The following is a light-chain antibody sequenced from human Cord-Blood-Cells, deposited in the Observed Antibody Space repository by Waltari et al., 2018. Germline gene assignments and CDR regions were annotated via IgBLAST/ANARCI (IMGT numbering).Light chain of an antibody. CDR2: EGS. J-gene: IGLJ2*01. CDR1: SSDVGSFTL. Sequence: QSALTHPPSVSGSPGQSITISCTATSSDVGSFTLASCYQQHPGKAPKLIIYEGSKRPSGVSYRCSGSKSGNTASLTLSGPQAEDEADYYCCSYAGSSYVVFGGGTKLTVL. V-gene: IGLV2-23*01. CDR3: CSYAGSSYVV.